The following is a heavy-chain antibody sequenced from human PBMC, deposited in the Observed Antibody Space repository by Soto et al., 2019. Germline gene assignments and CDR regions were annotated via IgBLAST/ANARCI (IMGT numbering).Heavy chain of an antibody. CDR2: IYYSGST. V-gene: IGHV4-59*08. Sequence: ETLSLTCTVSGGSISSYYWSWIRQPPGKGLEWIGYIYYSGSTNYNPSLKSRVTISVDTSKNQFSLKLSSVTAADTAVYYCARPGGDGYFQHWGQGTLVTVSS. D-gene: IGHD2-21*01. CDR1: GGSISSYY. CDR3: ARPGGDGYFQH. J-gene: IGHJ1*01.